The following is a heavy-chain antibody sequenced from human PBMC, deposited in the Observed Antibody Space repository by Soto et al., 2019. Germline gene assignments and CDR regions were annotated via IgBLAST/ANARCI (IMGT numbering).Heavy chain of an antibody. CDR2: ISGSGGST. Sequence: GGSLRLSCAASGFTFSSYAMSWVRQAPGKGLEWVSAISGSGGSTYYADSVKGRFTISRDNSKNTLYLQMNSLRAEDTAVYYCAKTPNYDFWSGYFNLDAFDIWGQGTMVTVSS. CDR3: AKTPNYDFWSGYFNLDAFDI. CDR1: GFTFSSYA. V-gene: IGHV3-23*01. D-gene: IGHD3-3*01. J-gene: IGHJ3*02.